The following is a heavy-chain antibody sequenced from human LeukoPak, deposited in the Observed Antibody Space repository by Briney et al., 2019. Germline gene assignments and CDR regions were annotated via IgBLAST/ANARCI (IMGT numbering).Heavy chain of an antibody. CDR1: GFTFDDYA. V-gene: IGHV3-9*01. D-gene: IGHD3-22*01. CDR2: ISWNSGSI. J-gene: IGHJ4*02. Sequence: PGGSLRLSCAASGFTFDDYAMHWVRQAPGKGLEWVSGISWNSGSIGYADSVKGRFTISRDNAKNSLYLQMNSLRAEDTALYYCAKDLSHYDSSGLFDYWGQGTLVTVSS. CDR3: AKDLSHYDSSGLFDY.